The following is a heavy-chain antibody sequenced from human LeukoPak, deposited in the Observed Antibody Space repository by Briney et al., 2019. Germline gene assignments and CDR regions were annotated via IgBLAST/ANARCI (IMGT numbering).Heavy chain of an antibody. CDR1: GGTFSSYA. D-gene: IGHD5-18*01. CDR3: ARDLRLLYAFDI. Sequence: ASVKVSCKASGGTFSSYAISWVRQAPGQGLEWMGGIIPIFGTANYAQKFQGRVTITADESTSTAYMELSSLRSEDTAVYYCARDLRLLYAFDIWGQGTMVTVSS. CDR2: IIPIFGTA. V-gene: IGHV1-69*13. J-gene: IGHJ3*02.